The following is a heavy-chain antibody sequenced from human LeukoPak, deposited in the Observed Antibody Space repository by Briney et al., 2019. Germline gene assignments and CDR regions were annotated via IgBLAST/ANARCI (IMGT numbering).Heavy chain of an antibody. CDR3: ARDAGRFLEWHLDY. J-gene: IGHJ4*02. Sequence: GGSLRLSCAASGFTFSSYWMSWVRQAPGKGLEWVANIKQDGSEKYYVDSVKGRLTISRDNAKNSLYLQMNSLRAEDTAVYYCARDAGRFLEWHLDYWGQGTLVTVSS. V-gene: IGHV3-7*03. D-gene: IGHD3-3*01. CDR1: GFTFSSYW. CDR2: IKQDGSEK.